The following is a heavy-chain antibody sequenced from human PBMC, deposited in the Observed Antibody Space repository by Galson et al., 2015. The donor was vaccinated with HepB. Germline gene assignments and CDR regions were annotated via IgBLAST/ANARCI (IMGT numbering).Heavy chain of an antibody. CDR1: GFTFSSYD. J-gene: IGHJ4*02. CDR2: IGTAGDT. V-gene: IGHV3-13*01. CDR3: ATTAGVVLMVYAIEIADY. Sequence: SLRLSCAASGFTFSSYDMHWVRQATGKGLEWVSAIGTAGDTYYPGSVKGRFTISRENAKNSLYLQMNSLRAGDTAVYYCATTAGVVLMVYAIEIADYWGQGTLVTVSS. D-gene: IGHD2-8*01.